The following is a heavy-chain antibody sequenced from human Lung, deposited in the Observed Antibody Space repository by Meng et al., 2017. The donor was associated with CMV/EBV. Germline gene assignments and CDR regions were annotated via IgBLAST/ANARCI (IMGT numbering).Heavy chain of an antibody. D-gene: IGHD6-13*01. J-gene: IGHJ5*02. CDR3: ARRGYSSTDPSNWFDP. CDR2: MNPNSGNT. V-gene: IGHV1-8*01. CDR1: GYMFTTYD. Sequence: ASXXVSXKASGYMFTTYDINWVRQATGQGLEWMGWMNPNSGNTGYAQKFQGRVTLTRVTSISTAYMELISLTSDDTAVYYCARRGYSSTDPSNWFDPWGQGTLVTVSS.